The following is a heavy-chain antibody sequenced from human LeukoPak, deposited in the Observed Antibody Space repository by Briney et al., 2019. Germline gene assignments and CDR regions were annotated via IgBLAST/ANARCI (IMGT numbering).Heavy chain of an antibody. V-gene: IGHV4-34*01. Sequence: SETPSLTCAVYGGSFSGYYWSWIRQPPGKGLEWIGEINHSGSTNYNPSLKSRVTISVDTSKNQFSLKLSSVTAADTAVYYCARAGAVVDNWFDPWGQGTLVTVSS. D-gene: IGHD2-15*01. CDR3: ARAGAVVDNWFDP. CDR1: GGSFSGYY. CDR2: INHSGST. J-gene: IGHJ5*02.